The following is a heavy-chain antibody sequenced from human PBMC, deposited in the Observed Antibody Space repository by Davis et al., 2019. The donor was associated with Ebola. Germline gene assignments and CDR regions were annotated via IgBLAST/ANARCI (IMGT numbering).Heavy chain of an antibody. CDR3: AHLGPQRYCSGGGCHGYLDY. D-gene: IGHD2-15*01. V-gene: IGHV1-69*13. CDR2: IIPVFRTA. J-gene: IGHJ4*02. Sequence: SVKVSCKAVGDTLISYAMTGLRQPPGQGLEWMGGIIPVFRTANYAQKFQGRVTITADESTRTAYMELNGLRSEDTAVYYCAHLGPQRYCSGGGCHGYLDYWGQGTLVTVSS. CDR1: GDTLISYA.